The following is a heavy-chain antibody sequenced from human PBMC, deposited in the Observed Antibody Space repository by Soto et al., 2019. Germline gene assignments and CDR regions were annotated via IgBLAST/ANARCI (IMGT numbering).Heavy chain of an antibody. Sequence: SCKASGGTFSSYAIRWVRQAPGQGLEWMGGIIPIFGTANYAQKFQGRVTITADESTGTAYMELSSLRSEDTAVYYCARWSVQQLDYWGQGTLVTVSS. CDR3: ARWSVQQLDY. D-gene: IGHD6-13*01. V-gene: IGHV1-69*01. CDR1: GGTFSSYA. J-gene: IGHJ4*02. CDR2: IIPIFGTA.